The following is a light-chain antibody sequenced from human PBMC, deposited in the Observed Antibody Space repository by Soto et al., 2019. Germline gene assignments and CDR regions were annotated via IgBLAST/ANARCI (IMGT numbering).Light chain of an antibody. J-gene: IGLJ1*01. V-gene: IGLV2-14*03. CDR2: DVN. Sequence: QSVLTQPASVSGSPGQSITISCTGTSSDIGAFTFVSWYQQHPGKVPKLMILDVNRRPSGVSDRCSGSKSGNTASLTISGLQAEDEGDYYCSSYTSSSTHGFGSGTKVTVL. CDR3: SSYTSSSTHG. CDR1: SSDIGAFTF.